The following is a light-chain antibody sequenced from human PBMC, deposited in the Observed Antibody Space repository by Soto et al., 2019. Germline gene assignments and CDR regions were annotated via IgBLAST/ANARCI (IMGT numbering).Light chain of an antibody. CDR2: DVS. CDR3: QQRDSWPLT. J-gene: IGKJ4*01. Sequence: ENVLTQSPATLSLSPGEGATLSCRASESVGSDLAWYQQKPGQPPRLLIYDVSGRATGVPDRFSGSGSGTDFTLTISSLEPEDFAVYYCQQRDSWPLTFGGGTKVEIK. CDR1: ESVGSD. V-gene: IGKV3-11*01.